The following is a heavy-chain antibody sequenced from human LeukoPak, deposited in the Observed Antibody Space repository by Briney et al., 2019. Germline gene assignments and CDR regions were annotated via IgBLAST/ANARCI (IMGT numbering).Heavy chain of an antibody. Sequence: GASVKVSCKASGGTFSSYAISWVRQAPGQGLEWMGRIIPILGIANYAQKFQGRVTITADKSTSTAYMELSSLRSEDTAVYYCARRCGGDCLRPTDAFDIWGQGTMVTVSS. D-gene: IGHD2-21*02. V-gene: IGHV1-69*04. CDR3: ARRCGGDCLRPTDAFDI. J-gene: IGHJ3*02. CDR1: GGTFSSYA. CDR2: IIPILGIA.